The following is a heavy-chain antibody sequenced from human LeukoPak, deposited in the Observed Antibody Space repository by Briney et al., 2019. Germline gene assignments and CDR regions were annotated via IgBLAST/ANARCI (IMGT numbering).Heavy chain of an antibody. D-gene: IGHD5-18*01. V-gene: IGHV4-59*01. CDR1: GGSISHYY. CDR3: ASARVVDTPMSYYMDV. Sequence: SETLSLTCTLSGGSISHYYWNWIRQPPGKELEWIGYFYYSRSTNYNPSFKSRVTISLDMSKNQFSLKLTSVTAADTAVYYCASARVVDTPMSYYMDVWGKGTTVTVSS. CDR2: FYYSRST. J-gene: IGHJ6*03.